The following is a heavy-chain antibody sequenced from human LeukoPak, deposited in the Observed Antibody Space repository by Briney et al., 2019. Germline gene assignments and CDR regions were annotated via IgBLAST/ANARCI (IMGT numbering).Heavy chain of an antibody. J-gene: IGHJ4*02. CDR2: ISVSGNI. V-gene: IGHV3-23*01. D-gene: IGHD2-15*01. CDR1: GFTLSSYA. Sequence: GGSLRLSCAASGFTLSSYAMSWVRQGPGKGLEWVSAISVSGNIYHADSVKGQFTISRDSSKNTLYLQMNSLRAGDAAVYYCAKAPVTTCSGAYCYPFDYWSQGTLVTVSS. CDR3: AKAPVTTCSGAYCYPFDY.